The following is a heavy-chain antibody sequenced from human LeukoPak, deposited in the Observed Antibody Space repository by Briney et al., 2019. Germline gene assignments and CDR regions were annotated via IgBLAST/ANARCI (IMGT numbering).Heavy chain of an antibody. Sequence: TGGSPRLSCAASGFTFSSYSMNWVRQAPGKGLEWVSAIGTAGDTYYPGSVKGRFTISRENAKNSLYLQMNSLRAGDTAVYYCARVGITGTFDYWGQGTLVTVSS. V-gene: IGHV3-13*01. CDR1: GFTFSSYS. D-gene: IGHD1-7*01. CDR3: ARVGITGTFDY. J-gene: IGHJ4*02. CDR2: IGTAGDT.